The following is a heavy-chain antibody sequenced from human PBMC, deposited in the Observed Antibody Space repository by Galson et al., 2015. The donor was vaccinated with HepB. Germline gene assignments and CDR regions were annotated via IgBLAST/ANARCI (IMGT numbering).Heavy chain of an antibody. V-gene: IGHV3-23*01. CDR1: GFTFSSYA. CDR2: ITDSGDNT. Sequence: SLRLSCAASGFTFSSYAMSWVRQAPGKGLEWVSVITDSGDNTYDADSVKGRFTISRDDSKNTLYLQINSLRAEDTAVYYCADLVRGRNGEYFRHWGQGTLVTVSS. D-gene: IGHD3-10*01. J-gene: IGHJ1*01. CDR3: ADLVRGRNGEYFRH.